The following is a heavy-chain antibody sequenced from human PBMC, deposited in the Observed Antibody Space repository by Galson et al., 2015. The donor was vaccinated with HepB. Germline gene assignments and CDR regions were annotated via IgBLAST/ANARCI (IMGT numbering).Heavy chain of an antibody. J-gene: IGHJ4*02. CDR1: GYTFTSYA. CDR2: INAGNGNT. CDR3: ARAYCSSTSCYPTLPLDY. Sequence: SVKVSCKASGYTFTSYAMHWVRQAPGQRLEWMGWINAGNGNTKYSQKFQGRVTITRDTSASTAYMELSSLRSEDTAVYYCARAYCSSTSCYPTLPLDYWGQGTLVTVSS. D-gene: IGHD2-2*01. V-gene: IGHV1-3*01.